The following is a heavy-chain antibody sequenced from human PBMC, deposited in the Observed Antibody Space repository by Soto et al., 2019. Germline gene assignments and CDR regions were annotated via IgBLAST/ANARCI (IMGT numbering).Heavy chain of an antibody. CDR3: ARAYSSGWYYGSDAFDI. Sequence: VKVYCKASGYTITRYEISWLLQTNGQGLEWMGWMNPNSGNTGYAQKYQGRVTMTRNTSISTAYMELSSLRSEDTAVYYCARAYSSGWYYGSDAFDIWGQGTMGTVSS. CDR2: MNPNSGNT. D-gene: IGHD6-19*01. V-gene: IGHV1-8*01. J-gene: IGHJ3*02. CDR1: GYTITRYE.